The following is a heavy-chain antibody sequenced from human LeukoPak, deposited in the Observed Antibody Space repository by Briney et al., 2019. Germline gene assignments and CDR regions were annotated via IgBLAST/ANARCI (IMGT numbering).Heavy chain of an antibody. CDR2: IRSKANSYAT. CDR3: TSSIVGATTVDY. CDR1: GFTFSGSA. V-gene: IGHV3-73*01. J-gene: IGHJ4*02. Sequence: PGGSLRLSCAASGFTFSGSAMHWLRQASGKGLEWVGRIRSKANSYATAYAASVKGRLTISRDDSKNTAYLQMNSLKTEDTAVYYCTSSIVGATTVDYWGQGTLVTVSS. D-gene: IGHD1-26*01.